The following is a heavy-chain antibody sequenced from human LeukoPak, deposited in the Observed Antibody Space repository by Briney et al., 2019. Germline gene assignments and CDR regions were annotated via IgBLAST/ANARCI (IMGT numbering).Heavy chain of an antibody. V-gene: IGHV4-59*08. CDR1: GGSISSYY. J-gene: IGHJ4*02. Sequence: SETLSLTCTVSGGSISSYYWSWIRQPPGKGLEWIGYIYYSGSTNYNPSLKSRVTISVDTSKNQFSLKLSSVTAADTAVYYCARHNDYITMIVWGQGTLVTVSS. CDR2: IYYSGST. CDR3: ARHNDYITMIV. D-gene: IGHD3-22*01.